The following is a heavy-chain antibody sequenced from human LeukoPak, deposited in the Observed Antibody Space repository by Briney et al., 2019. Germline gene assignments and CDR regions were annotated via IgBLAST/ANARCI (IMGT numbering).Heavy chain of an antibody. CDR1: GYSISSGYY. J-gene: IGHJ4*02. CDR3: ARDLSEFRYSYGCADY. V-gene: IGHV4-38-2*02. CDR2: IYHSGST. D-gene: IGHD5-18*01. Sequence: SETLSLTCTVSGYSISSGYYWGWIRHPPRKGLEWIGSIYHSGSTYYNPSLKSRVTISVHTSKNQFSLKLSSVTAADTAVYYCARDLSEFRYSYGCADYWGQGTLVTVSS.